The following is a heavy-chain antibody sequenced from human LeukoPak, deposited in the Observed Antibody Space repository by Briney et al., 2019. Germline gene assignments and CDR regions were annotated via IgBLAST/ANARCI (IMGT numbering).Heavy chain of an antibody. CDR3: TTARRLNPSTQWLSDY. V-gene: IGHV3-21*03. CDR2: ISSSSSSYK. D-gene: IGHD6-19*01. CDR1: GLTFSSYS. Sequence: GGSLRLSCAASGLTFSSYSMNWVRQAPGKGLERVSSISSSSSSYKYYADSVKGRFTISRDNAKNSLYLQMNSLRAEDTAVYYCTTARRLNPSTQWLSDYWGQGTLVTVSS. J-gene: IGHJ4*02.